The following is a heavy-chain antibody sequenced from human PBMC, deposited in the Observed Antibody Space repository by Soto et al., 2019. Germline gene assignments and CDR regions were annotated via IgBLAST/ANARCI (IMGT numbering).Heavy chain of an antibody. J-gene: IGHJ4*02. CDR2: IYYSGST. CDR3: ARDRDGYNGLDY. Sequence: PSETLSLTCTVSGGSISSGGYYWSWIRQSPGKGLEWIGYIYYSGSTYYNPSLKSRITISVDTSKNQFSLKLDSVTAADTAMYFCARDRDGYNGLDYWGPGTLVTVSS. D-gene: IGHD5-12*01. V-gene: IGHV4-30-4*01. CDR1: GGSISSGGYY.